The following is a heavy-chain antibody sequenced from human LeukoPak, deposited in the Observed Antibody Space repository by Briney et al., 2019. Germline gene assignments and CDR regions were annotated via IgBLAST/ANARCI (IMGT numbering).Heavy chain of an antibody. CDR3: AKYSTRGFDY. V-gene: IGHV3-9*01. CDR1: GFTFDDYA. CDR2: ISWNSGSI. Sequence: PGGSLRLSCAASGFTFDDYAMHWVRQAPGKGLEWVSGISWNSGSIGYADSVKGRFTISRDNAKNSLYLQMNSLRAEDTALYYCAKYSTRGFDYRGQGTLVTVSS. D-gene: IGHD3-10*01. J-gene: IGHJ4*02.